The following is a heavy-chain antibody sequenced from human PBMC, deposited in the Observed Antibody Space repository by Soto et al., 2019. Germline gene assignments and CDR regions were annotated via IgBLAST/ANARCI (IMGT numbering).Heavy chain of an antibody. J-gene: IGHJ6*02. V-gene: IGHV5-10-1*01. CDR3: ARPRYGSDCHYYYYGMDV. Sequence: GESLKISCKGSGYSFAGYWISWVRQKPGKDLEWMGRIDPSDSYTYYNPSFQGHVTISADRSITTAYLQWSSLKASDTAMYYCARPRYGSDCHYYYYGMDVWGQGTTVTVSS. D-gene: IGHD6-19*01. CDR1: GYSFAGYW. CDR2: IDPSDSYT.